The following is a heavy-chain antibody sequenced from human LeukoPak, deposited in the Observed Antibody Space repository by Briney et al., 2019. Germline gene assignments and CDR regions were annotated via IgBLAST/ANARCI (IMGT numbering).Heavy chain of an antibody. J-gene: IGHJ6*02. CDR3: SRVIIGTDYYYYGMDV. CDR1: GGSISSSSYY. Sequence: PSETLSLTCTVSGGSISSSSYYWGWIRQPPGKGLEWIGSIYYSGSTYYNPSLKSRVTISVDTSKNQFSLKLSSVTAADTAVYYCSRVIIGTDYYYYGMDVWGQGTTVTVSS. D-gene: IGHD3-3*01. CDR2: IYYSGST. V-gene: IGHV4-39*07.